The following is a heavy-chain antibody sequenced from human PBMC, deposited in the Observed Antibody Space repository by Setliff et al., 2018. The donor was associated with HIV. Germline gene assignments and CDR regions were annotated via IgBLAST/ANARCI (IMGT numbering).Heavy chain of an antibody. CDR1: GASFSGYY. V-gene: IGHV4-34*10. D-gene: IGHD2-15*01. J-gene: IGHJ4*02. CDR3: ARSPGGGRLPYFFDF. Sequence: KPSETLSLTCAVYGASFSGYYWAWIRQSPEGGLEFIGEINHSGITNYNPSLKSRVTLSRDASKNQFFLKLTSVTAADTAIYYCARSPGGGRLPYFFDFWGQGTLVTVS. CDR2: INHSGIT.